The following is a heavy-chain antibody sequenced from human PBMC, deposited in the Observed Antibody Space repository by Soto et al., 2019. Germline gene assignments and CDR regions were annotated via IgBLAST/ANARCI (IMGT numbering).Heavy chain of an antibody. V-gene: IGHV4-59*01. D-gene: IGHD4-17*01. CDR2: IYYSGIT. Sequence: QVQLQESGPGLVKPSETLSLTCTVAGGSISSYYWSWIRQPPGKGLEWIGYIYYSGITNYNPSLKSRVTISVDTSKNQFSLKLSSVTAADTAVYYCARGYGDYVSDYWGQGTLVTVSS. J-gene: IGHJ4*02. CDR1: GGSISSYY. CDR3: ARGYGDYVSDY.